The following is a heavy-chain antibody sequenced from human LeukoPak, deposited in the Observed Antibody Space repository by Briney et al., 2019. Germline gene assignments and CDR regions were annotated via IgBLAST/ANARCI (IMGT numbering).Heavy chain of an antibody. CDR2: ISSSSNTI. Sequence: GGSLRLSCAASGFTFSTYSMNWVRQTPGKGLEWVSYISSSSNTIYYADSVKGRFTISRDNAKNSLYLQMNSLRAEDTAVYYCATDLRPVVVPAAIPHGFDYWGQGTLVTVSS. CDR3: ATDLRPVVVPAAIPHGFDY. D-gene: IGHD2-2*02. CDR1: GFTFSTYS. J-gene: IGHJ4*02. V-gene: IGHV3-48*01.